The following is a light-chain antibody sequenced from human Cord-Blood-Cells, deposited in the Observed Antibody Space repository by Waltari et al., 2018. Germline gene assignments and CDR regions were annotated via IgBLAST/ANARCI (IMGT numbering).Light chain of an antibody. Sequence: DIQMTQSPSSLSASVGDRVTITCRASQGISNYLAWYQQKPGKVPKLLIYAASTLQSGVPSRFSGSGSXTDFTLTISSLXXXDVATYYCQKYNSAPWTFGXXTKVXIK. CDR2: AAS. J-gene: IGKJ1*01. V-gene: IGKV1-27*01. CDR3: QKYNSAPWT. CDR1: QGISNY.